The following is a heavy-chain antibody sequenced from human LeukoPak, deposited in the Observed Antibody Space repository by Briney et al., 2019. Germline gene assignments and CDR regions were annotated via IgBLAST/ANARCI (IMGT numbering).Heavy chain of an antibody. D-gene: IGHD5-24*01. Sequence: GEPLQISCKGLGYSFISYWNAWVRPRPGKGLEWMGIIYPGGSETRYDPSFQGQVTISADMSTSTAYLQWSSLRASDTAMYYCARASRDGYNQNFDHWGQGTLVTVSS. V-gene: IGHV5-51*01. J-gene: IGHJ4*02. CDR1: GYSFISYW. CDR2: IYPGGSET. CDR3: ARASRDGYNQNFDH.